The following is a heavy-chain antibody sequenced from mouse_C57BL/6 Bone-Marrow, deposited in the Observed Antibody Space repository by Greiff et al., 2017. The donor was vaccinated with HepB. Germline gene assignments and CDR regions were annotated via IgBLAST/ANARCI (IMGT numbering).Heavy chain of an antibody. CDR3: CTFITTVVAPDY. D-gene: IGHD1-1*01. CDR2: IDPANGNT. Sequence: VHVKQSVAELVRPGASVKLSCTASGFNIKNTYMHWVKQRPEQGLEWIGRIDPANGNTKYAPKFQGKATITADQSSNTAYLQLSSLASEDTAIYYRCTFITTVVAPDYWGQGTTLPVSS. J-gene: IGHJ2*01. V-gene: IGHV14-3*01. CDR1: GFNIKNTY.